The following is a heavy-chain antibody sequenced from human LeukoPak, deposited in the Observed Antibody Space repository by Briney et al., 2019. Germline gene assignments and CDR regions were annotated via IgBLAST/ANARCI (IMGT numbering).Heavy chain of an antibody. CDR2: ISYDGSNK. Sequence: GGSLRLSCAASGFTFSSYAMHWVRQAPGKGLEWVAVISYDGSNKYYADSVKGRLTISRDNSKNTLYLQMNSLRAEDTAVYYCARGSSTVTTFGDAFDIWGQGTMVTVSS. CDR3: ARGSSTVTTFGDAFDI. D-gene: IGHD4-17*01. V-gene: IGHV3-30-3*01. J-gene: IGHJ3*02. CDR1: GFTFSSYA.